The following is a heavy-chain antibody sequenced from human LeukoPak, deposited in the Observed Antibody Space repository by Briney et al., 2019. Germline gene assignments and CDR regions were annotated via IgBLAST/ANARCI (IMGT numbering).Heavy chain of an antibody. D-gene: IGHD2-15*01. V-gene: IGHV3-23*01. J-gene: IGHJ4*02. CDR2: FSGSGGST. CDR3: ARSGLNRFDY. CDR1: GFTFSSFA. Sequence: GGSLRLSCVVSGFTFSSFAMSWVRQAPGKGLEWVSTFSGSGGSTYYADSVKGRLSISRDNSKNTLYLQMNSLRDEDTAAYYCARSGLNRFDYWGQGTLVTVSS.